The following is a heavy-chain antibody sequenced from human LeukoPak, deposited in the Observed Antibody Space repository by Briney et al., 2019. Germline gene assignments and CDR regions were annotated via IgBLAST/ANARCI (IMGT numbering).Heavy chain of an antibody. CDR1: GYTLTSYY. V-gene: IGHV1-46*01. CDR2: INPSGGST. Sequence: ASVKVSCKASGYTLTSYYMHWVRQAPGQGLEWMGIINPSGGSTNYAQKFQGRVTMTRDMSTGTVYMELSSLRFEDTAVYYCANQEWLRFNLNAFDIWGQGTMVTVSS. J-gene: IGHJ3*02. CDR3: ANQEWLRFNLNAFDI. D-gene: IGHD5-12*01.